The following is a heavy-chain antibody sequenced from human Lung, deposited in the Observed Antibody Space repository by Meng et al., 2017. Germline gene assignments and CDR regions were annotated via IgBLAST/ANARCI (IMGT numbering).Heavy chain of an antibody. CDR3: ARGPTTMAHDFDY. V-gene: IGHV4-34*01. J-gene: IGHJ4*02. D-gene: IGHD4-11*01. CDR1: GGSFSDYC. Sequence: QCGVGCVTLSESLALTLLVLGGSFSDYCWSWIRQPPGKGLEWIGEINHSGSTNYNQSLESRATISVDTSQNNLSLKLSSVTAADSAVYYCARGPTTMAHDFDYWGQGTLVTVSS. CDR2: INHSGST.